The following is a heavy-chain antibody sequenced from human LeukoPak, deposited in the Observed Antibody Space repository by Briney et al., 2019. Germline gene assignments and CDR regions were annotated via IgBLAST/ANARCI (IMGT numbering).Heavy chain of an antibody. Sequence: ASVKVSCRASGYTFTGCYMHWVRQAPGQGLEWMGWINPNSGGTNYAQKFQGRVTMTRDTSISTAYMELSRLRSDDTAVYYCAREVQGELWFGELSIDYWGQGTLVTVSS. CDR1: GYTFTGCY. D-gene: IGHD3-10*01. CDR3: AREVQGELWFGELSIDY. CDR2: INPNSGGT. V-gene: IGHV1-2*02. J-gene: IGHJ4*02.